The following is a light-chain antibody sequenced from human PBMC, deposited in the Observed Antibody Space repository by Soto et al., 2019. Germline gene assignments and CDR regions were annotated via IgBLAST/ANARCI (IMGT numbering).Light chain of an antibody. CDR1: QTVGSTY. V-gene: IGKV3D-20*01. Sequence: EIVVTQSPATLSLSPGERATLSCGASQTVGSTYLAWYQQKPGLAPRLLIYDASSRAAGIPDRFSGSGSGTDFTLTISRLEPEDFAVYYCQHYGSSPWTFGQGTKVEIK. J-gene: IGKJ1*01. CDR3: QHYGSSPWT. CDR2: DAS.